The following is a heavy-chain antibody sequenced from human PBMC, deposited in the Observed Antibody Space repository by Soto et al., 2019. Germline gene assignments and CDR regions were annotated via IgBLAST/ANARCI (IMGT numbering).Heavy chain of an antibody. J-gene: IGHJ4*02. CDR1: EGTFNSYA. Sequence: QVQLVQSGAEVKKPGSSVTLSCKASEGTFNSYAIAWVRQAPGQGLEWMGGIIPYYNTLNYAQKFQDRVTITADDSTNTVYMELSSLRSDDTAVYFCASGASRWYPYFFDSWAQGTLVTVSS. CDR3: ASGASRWYPYFFDS. V-gene: IGHV1-69*01. D-gene: IGHD6-13*01. CDR2: IIPYYNTL.